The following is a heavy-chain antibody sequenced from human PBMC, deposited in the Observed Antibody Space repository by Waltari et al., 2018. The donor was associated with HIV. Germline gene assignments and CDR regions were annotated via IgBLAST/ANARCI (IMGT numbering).Heavy chain of an antibody. CDR1: GYTFTSYD. Sequence: QVQLVQSGAEVKKPGASVKVSCKASGYTFTSYDIHWVRQATGQGLEWMWLGNRNGENTGYAHKFQGRGTMTRNTTISQAYMELSSLRSEDTAVYYCARLGYCSSTSCYYYYYYGMDVWGQGTTVTVSS. V-gene: IGHV1-8*01. D-gene: IGHD2-2*01. CDR2: GNRNGENT. CDR3: ARLGYCSSTSCYYYYYYGMDV. J-gene: IGHJ6*02.